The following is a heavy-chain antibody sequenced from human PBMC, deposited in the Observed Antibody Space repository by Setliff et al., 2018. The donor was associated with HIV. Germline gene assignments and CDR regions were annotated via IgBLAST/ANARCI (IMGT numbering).Heavy chain of an antibody. J-gene: IGHJ6*03. CDR1: GDSVSSNSAA. CDR2: TYYKSKWYN. Sequence: PSGVLELPWAVSGDSVSSNSAAWNWIGQSPSRGLEWLGRTYYKSKWYNDYAVSVKSRITINPDTSKNQFSLQLSSVTPEDTAVYYCASGAVAATGHYYYYDMDVWGKGTTVTVSS. CDR3: ASGAVAATGHYYYYDMDV. V-gene: IGHV6-1*01. D-gene: IGHD6-19*01.